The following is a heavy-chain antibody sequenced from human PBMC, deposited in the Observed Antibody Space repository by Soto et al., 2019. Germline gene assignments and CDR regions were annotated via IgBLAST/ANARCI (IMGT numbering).Heavy chain of an antibody. CDR1: GFTFSSYA. Sequence: SLRLSCAASGFTFSSYAMSWVRQAPGKGLEWVSAISGSGGSTYYADSVKGRFTISRDNSKNKLYLQMNSLRAEDTAVYYCARVPKIVGVIGDAFDIWGQGTTVTVSS. V-gene: IGHV3-23*01. J-gene: IGHJ3*02. CDR2: ISGSGGST. CDR3: ARVPKIVGVIGDAFDI. D-gene: IGHD3-22*01.